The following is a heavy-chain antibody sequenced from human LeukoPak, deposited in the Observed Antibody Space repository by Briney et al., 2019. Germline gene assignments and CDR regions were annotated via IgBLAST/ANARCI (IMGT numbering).Heavy chain of an antibody. CDR3: VRDRIAVAGIGYNWFDP. V-gene: IGHV3-33*01. J-gene: IGHJ5*02. Sequence: GGSLRLSCAASGFTFSTYGMHWVRQAPGKGLERVAVIRSDGSNTYYADSVKGRFTISRDNSKNTLYLQVNRLRAEDTAVYYCVRDRIAVAGIGYNWFDPWGQGTLVTVSS. CDR1: GFTFSTYG. D-gene: IGHD6-19*01. CDR2: IRSDGSNT.